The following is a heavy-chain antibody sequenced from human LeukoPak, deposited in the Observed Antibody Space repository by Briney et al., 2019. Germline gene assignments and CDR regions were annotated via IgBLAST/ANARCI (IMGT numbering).Heavy chain of an antibody. CDR3: AKRGGYYGSGSYWPYYYYGMDV. D-gene: IGHD3-10*01. Sequence: GGSLRLSCAASGFTFSSYAMSWVRQAPGKGLEWVSGISGSGGSTYYADSVKGRFTISRDNSKNTRYLQMNSLRAEDTAVYYCAKRGGYYGSGSYWPYYYYGMDVWGQGTTVTVSS. CDR1: GFTFSSYA. CDR2: ISGSGGST. J-gene: IGHJ6*02. V-gene: IGHV3-23*01.